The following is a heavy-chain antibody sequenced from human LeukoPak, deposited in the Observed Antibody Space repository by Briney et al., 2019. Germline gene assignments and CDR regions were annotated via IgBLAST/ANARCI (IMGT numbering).Heavy chain of an antibody. V-gene: IGHV3-21*01. J-gene: IGHJ5*02. CDR3: ARGEGYRSSPNCRGNGNWFDP. D-gene: IGHD2-2*01. Sequence: GGSLRLSCAGSGFPSNTYSMNWVSGAPGRGLEWVSSIGSSSSHIYYAVSVNGRFDTSRDNANTATYLQMNSLGAEDTAVYFCARGEGYRSSPNCRGNGNWFDPWGQGTLVTVSS. CDR2: IGSSSSHI. CDR1: GFPSNTYS.